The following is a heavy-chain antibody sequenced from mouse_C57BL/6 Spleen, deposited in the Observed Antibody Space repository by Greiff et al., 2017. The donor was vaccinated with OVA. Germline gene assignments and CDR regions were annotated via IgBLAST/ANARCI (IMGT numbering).Heavy chain of an antibody. Sequence: VQLQQSGPELVKPGASVKIPCKASGYTFTDYNMDWVKQSHGKSLEWIGDINPNNGGTIYNQKFKGKATLTVDKSSSTAYMELRSLTSEDTAVYYCARLDGSSYWYFDVWGTGTTVTVSS. CDR3: ARLDGSSYWYFDV. J-gene: IGHJ1*03. CDR2: INPNNGGT. V-gene: IGHV1-18*01. CDR1: GYTFTDYN. D-gene: IGHD1-1*01.